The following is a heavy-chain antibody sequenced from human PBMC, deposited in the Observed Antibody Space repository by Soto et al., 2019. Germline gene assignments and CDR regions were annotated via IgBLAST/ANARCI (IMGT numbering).Heavy chain of an antibody. J-gene: IGHJ4*02. V-gene: IGHV2-5*02. CDR3: VHRRGSGGSCYSFDY. D-gene: IGHD2-15*01. CDR2: IYWDDEK. Sequence: QITLKESGPTLVKPTQTLTLTCTFSGFSLTTNEMSVGWIRQPPGKALEWLALIYWDDEKRYSPSLKSRITITKDTSKNQVVLTMTNMDPVDTATYYCVHRRGSGGSCYSFDYWGQGTLVTASS. CDR1: GFSLTTNEMS.